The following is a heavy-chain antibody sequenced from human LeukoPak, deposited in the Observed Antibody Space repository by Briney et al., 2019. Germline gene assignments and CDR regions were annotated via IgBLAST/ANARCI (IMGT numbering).Heavy chain of an antibody. V-gene: IGHV1-2*02. CDR3: ARGGFRSDDFWSGYYMTGY. J-gene: IGHJ4*02. CDR1: GYTFTVYY. D-gene: IGHD3-3*01. CDR2: INPNSGGT. Sequence: ASVSVSFKASGYTFTVYYMHWVRQAPGQGLEWMGWINPNSGGTNYAQKFQGRVTMTRDTSISTAYMELSRLRSDDTAVYYCARGGFRSDDFWSGYYMTGYWGQGTLVTVSS.